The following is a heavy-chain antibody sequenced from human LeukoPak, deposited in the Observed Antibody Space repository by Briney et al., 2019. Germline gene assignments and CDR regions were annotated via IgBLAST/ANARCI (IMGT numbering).Heavy chain of an antibody. V-gene: IGHV4-39*01. Sequence: SSETLSLTCNVSGGSISSSSYYWGWIRQPPGKGLEWIGSIYYSGSTYYNPSLKSRVTISVDTSKNQFSLKLTSVTAADTAVYYCARLPGYYYYYMDVWGKGTTVTISS. CDR2: IYYSGST. CDR1: GGSISSSSYY. J-gene: IGHJ6*03. CDR3: ARLPGYYYYYMDV.